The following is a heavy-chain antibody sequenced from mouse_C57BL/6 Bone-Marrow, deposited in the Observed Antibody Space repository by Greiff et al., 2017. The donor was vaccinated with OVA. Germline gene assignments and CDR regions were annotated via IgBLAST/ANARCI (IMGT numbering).Heavy chain of an antibody. V-gene: IGHV5-6*02. J-gene: IGHJ3*01. CDR1: GFTFSSYG. CDR2: ISSGGSYT. Sequence: DVKLVESGGDLVKPGGSLKLSCAASGFTFSSYGMSWVRQTPDKRLEWVATISSGGSYTYYPDSVKGRFTISRDNAKNTLYLQMSSLKSEDTAMYYCARRHAWFAYWGQGTLVTVSA. CDR3: ARRHAWFAY.